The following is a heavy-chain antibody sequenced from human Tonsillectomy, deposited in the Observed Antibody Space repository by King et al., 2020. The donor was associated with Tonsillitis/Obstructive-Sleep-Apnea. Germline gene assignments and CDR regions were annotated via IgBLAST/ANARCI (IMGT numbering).Heavy chain of an antibody. J-gene: IGHJ4*02. CDR2: ISYDGSNK. V-gene: IGHV3-30*04. CDR1: GFKFSSYA. CDR3: ARSIQGWHYFDY. Sequence: VQLVESGGGVVQPGRSLRLSCAASGFKFSSYAMHWVRQAPGKGLEWVAFISYDGSNKYYADSVKGRFTISRDNSKNTLYLQMNSLRPDDTAVYYCARSIQGWHYFDYWGQGPLVTVSS. D-gene: IGHD6-19*01.